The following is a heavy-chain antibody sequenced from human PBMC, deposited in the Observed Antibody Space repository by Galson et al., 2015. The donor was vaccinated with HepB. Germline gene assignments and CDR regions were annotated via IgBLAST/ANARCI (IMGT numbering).Heavy chain of an antibody. J-gene: IGHJ2*01. V-gene: IGHV3-7*01. D-gene: IGHD2-2*01. CDR3: ANQRGGPDWYFDL. CDR1: GFTFSSYW. Sequence: SLRLSCAASGFTFSSYWMSWVRQAPGKGLEWVANIKQDGSEKYYVDSVKGRFTISRDNAKNSLYLQMNSLRAEDTAVYYCANQRGGPDWYFDLWGRGTLVTVSS. CDR2: IKQDGSEK.